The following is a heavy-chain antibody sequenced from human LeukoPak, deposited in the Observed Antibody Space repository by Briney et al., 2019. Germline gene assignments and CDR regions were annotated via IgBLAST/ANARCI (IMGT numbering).Heavy chain of an antibody. CDR2: ISWNSGSI. V-gene: IGHV3-9*01. CDR3: AKAATMVRGGNAFDI. CDR1: GFTFDDYA. Sequence: SLRLSCAASGFTFDDYAMHWVRQAPGKGLEWVSGISWNSGSIGYADSVKGRFTISRDNAKNSLYLQMNSLRAEDTALYYCAKAATMVRGGNAFDIWGQGTMVTVSS. J-gene: IGHJ3*02. D-gene: IGHD3-10*01.